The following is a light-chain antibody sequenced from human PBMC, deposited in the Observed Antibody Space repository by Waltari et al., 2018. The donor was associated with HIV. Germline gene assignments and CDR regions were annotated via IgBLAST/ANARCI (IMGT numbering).Light chain of an antibody. J-gene: IGKJ4*01. CDR1: QSVSSY. V-gene: IGKV3-15*01. CDR2: GAS. CDR3: QQYNKWPRGT. Sequence: SPATLSASPGERATLSCRASQSVSSYLAWYQQKPGQAPRLLIYGASTRVTGVPARFSGSGSGTEFTLTISSLQSEDFAVYYCQQYNKWPRGTFGGGTKVEVK.